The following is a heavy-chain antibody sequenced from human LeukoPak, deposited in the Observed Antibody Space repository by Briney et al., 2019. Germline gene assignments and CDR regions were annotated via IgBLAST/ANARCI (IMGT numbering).Heavy chain of an antibody. Sequence: ASVKVSCKASGYTFTSYYMHWVRQAPGQGLEWMGIINPSGGSTSYAQKFQGRVTMTRDTSTSTAYMELSRLRSDDTAVYYCASDQETPDGARSWGVSLYYYYYMDVWGKGTTVTVSS. J-gene: IGHJ6*03. CDR3: ASDQETPDGARSWGVSLYYYYYMDV. V-gene: IGHV1-46*01. D-gene: IGHD3-10*01. CDR1: GYTFTSYY. CDR2: INPSGGST.